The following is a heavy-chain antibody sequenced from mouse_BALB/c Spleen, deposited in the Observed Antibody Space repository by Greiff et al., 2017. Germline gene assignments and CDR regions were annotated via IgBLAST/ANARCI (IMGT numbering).Heavy chain of an antibody. J-gene: IGHJ2*01. CDR3: ARLTGRFDY. V-gene: IGHV5-12*01. CDR2: ISSGGGST. CDR1: GFTFSDYY. Sequence: EVKLVESGGGLVKPGGSLKLSCAASGFTFSDYYMYWVRQTPEKRLEWVAYISSGGGSTYYPDTVKGRFTISRDNAKNTLYLQMSSLKSEDTAMYYCARLTGRFDYWGQGTTLTVSS. D-gene: IGHD4-1*01.